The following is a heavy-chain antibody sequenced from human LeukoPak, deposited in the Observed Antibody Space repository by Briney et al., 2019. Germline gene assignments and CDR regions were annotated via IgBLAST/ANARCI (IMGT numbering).Heavy chain of an antibody. Sequence: SVTVSCRASGGTFSSYVISWVRQGPGQGLEWVGGIIPIFGTANYAQKFQGRVTITADESTSTAYMELSSLRSEDTAVYYCARALLRYCSSTSCYWFDHWGQGTLVTVSS. CDR1: GGTFSSYV. CDR3: ARALLRYCSSTSCYWFDH. D-gene: IGHD2-2*01. CDR2: IIPIFGTA. J-gene: IGHJ5*02. V-gene: IGHV1-69*13.